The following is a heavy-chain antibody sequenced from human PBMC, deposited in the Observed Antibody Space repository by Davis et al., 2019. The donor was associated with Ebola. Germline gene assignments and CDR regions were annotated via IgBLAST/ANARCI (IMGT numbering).Heavy chain of an antibody. V-gene: IGHV3-48*02. Sequence: GESLKISCAASGFTFSSYSMNWVRQAPGKGLEWVSYISSSSSTIYYADSVKGRFTISRDNAKNSLYLQMNSLRDEDTAVYYCAREPYFRGGYYFDYWGQGTLVTVSS. D-gene: IGHD2/OR15-2a*01. J-gene: IGHJ4*02. CDR3: AREPYFRGGYYFDY. CDR1: GFTFSSYS. CDR2: ISSSSSTI.